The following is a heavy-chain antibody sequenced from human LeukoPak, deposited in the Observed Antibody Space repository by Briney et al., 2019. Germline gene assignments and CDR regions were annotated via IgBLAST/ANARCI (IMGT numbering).Heavy chain of an antibody. CDR1: GFTFSSYA. J-gene: IGHJ4*02. CDR3: ARPLYYGSGTF. CDR2: ISYDGSNK. V-gene: IGHV3-30*04. Sequence: PGGSLRLSCAASGFTFSSYAMHWVRQAPGKGLEWVAVISYDGSNKYYADSVKGRFTISRDNSKNTLYLQMNSLRAEGTAVYYCARPLYYGSGTFWGQGTLVTVSS. D-gene: IGHD3-10*01.